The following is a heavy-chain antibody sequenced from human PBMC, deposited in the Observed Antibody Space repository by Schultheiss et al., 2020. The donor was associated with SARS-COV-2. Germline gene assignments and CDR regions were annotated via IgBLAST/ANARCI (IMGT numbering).Heavy chain of an antibody. CDR1: GGSVNSGSYY. J-gene: IGHJ6*02. D-gene: IGHD6-13*01. Sequence: SQTLSLTCTVSGGSVNSGSYYWSWIRQPPGKGLEWIGYIYYSGSTNYNPSLKSRVTISVDTSKNQFSLKLRSVTAADTAVYYCARVKVGYSSSWYPTHYYGMDVWGQGTTVTVAS. CDR3: ARVKVGYSSSWYPTHYYGMDV. CDR2: IYYSGST. V-gene: IGHV4-61*01.